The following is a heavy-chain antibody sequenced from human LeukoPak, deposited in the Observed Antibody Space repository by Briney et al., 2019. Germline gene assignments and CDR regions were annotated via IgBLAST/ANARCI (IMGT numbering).Heavy chain of an antibody. CDR2: IKQDGSQK. CDR3: AKDWGSGWYTGEY. J-gene: IGHJ4*02. CDR1: GFTSSSYW. V-gene: IGHV3-7*01. D-gene: IGHD6-19*01. Sequence: GGSLRLSCAASGFTSSSYWMSWVRQAPGKGLEWVANIKQDGSQKYYVDSVKGRFTISRDNAKNSLSLQMNSLRAEDTAIYYCAKDWGSGWYTGEYWGQGTLVTVSS.